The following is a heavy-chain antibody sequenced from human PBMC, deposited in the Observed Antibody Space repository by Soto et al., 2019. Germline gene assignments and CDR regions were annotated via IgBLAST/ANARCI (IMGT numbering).Heavy chain of an antibody. J-gene: IGHJ5*01. Sequence: QITLKESGPTLVNPTQTLTLTCTFSGFSLTTSGVGVGWVRQPPGKALEWLAVVYWDDDKRYNASLRTRLTITTDTSINQVFLTLTNMDPVDIATYLCAATKSSDFSNGIGGGFDFWGQGTLVTVSS. CDR1: GFSLTTSGVG. CDR3: AATKSSDFSNGIGGGFDF. V-gene: IGHV2-5*02. CDR2: VYWDDDK. D-gene: IGHD3-3*01.